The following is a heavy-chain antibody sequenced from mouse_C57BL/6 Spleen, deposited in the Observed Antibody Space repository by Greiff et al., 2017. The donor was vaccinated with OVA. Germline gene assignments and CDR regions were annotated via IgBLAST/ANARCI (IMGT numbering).Heavy chain of an antibody. Sequence: VQLQQSGAELVKPGASVKLSCKASGYTFTEYPIHWVKQRSGQGLEWIGRFYPGSGSITYDEKFKDKATLTADKYSRPVYMELSRLTSEDSEVYICAKHGPHWYFDVWGTGTTVTVSS. V-gene: IGHV1-62-2*01. CDR1: GYTFTEYP. CDR2: FYPGSGSI. J-gene: IGHJ1*03. CDR3: AKHGPHWYFDV.